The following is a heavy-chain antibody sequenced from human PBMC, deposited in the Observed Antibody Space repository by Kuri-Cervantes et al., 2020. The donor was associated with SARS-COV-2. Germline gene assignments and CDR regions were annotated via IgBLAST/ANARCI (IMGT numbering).Heavy chain of an antibody. CDR3: ARGNYDFSSGYYPFDY. V-gene: IGHV4-38-2*01. D-gene: IGHD3-3*01. CDR1: GYSISSGYY. Sequence: GSLRLSCAVSGYSISSGYYWGWIRQPPGKGLEWIGSIYHSGSTYYNPSLKSRVTISLDTSRDQILLRLSSVTAADTAVYYCARGNYDFSSGYYPFDYWGQGTPVTVSS. CDR2: IYHSGST. J-gene: IGHJ4*02.